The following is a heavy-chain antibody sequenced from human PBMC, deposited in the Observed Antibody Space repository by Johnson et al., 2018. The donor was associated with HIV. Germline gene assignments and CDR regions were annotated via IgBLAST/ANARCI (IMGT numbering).Heavy chain of an antibody. D-gene: IGHD5-24*01. V-gene: IGHV3-20*04. CDR2: INWNGRST. J-gene: IGHJ3*02. CDR3: AEALGRDGYRNDAFDI. CDR1: GFTFSSYW. Sequence: VQLVESGGGLVQPGGSLRLSCAASGFTFSSYWMSWVRQVPGKGLEWVSGINWNGRSTGYADSVKGRFTISRDNAKNSLYLQMNSLRAEDTAVYYCAEALGRDGYRNDAFDIWGQGTMVTVSS.